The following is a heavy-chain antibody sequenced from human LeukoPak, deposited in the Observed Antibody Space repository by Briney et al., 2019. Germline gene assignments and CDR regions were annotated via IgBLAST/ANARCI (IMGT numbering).Heavy chain of an antibody. D-gene: IGHD2-2*01. CDR1: GASVSSYF. J-gene: IGHJ5*02. CDR2: ISPSGNT. Sequence: SETLSLTCTVSGASVSSYFWAWLRQPAGKGLEWIGRISPSGNTNFNSSLESRVSMSLDASQNQFSLQLTSVTAADTAVYYCARIFHYAVTSGDWFVPWGQGTLVTVSS. CDR3: ARIFHYAVTSGDWFVP. V-gene: IGHV4-4*07.